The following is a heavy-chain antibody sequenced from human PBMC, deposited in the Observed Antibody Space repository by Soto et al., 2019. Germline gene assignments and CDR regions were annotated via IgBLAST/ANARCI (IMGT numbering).Heavy chain of an antibody. CDR2: ISGGGGNT. J-gene: IGHJ4*02. CDR1: GFSFSSVA. Sequence: EVQLLESGGGRVQPGGSLRLSCAASGFSFSSVAMNWVRQAPGKGLEWVSFISGGGGNTDDADSVKVRFRFSRDNSRSTVILEMNSRRVEDTGIYGCAKGRSALPIFEHWGQGALVTVS. V-gene: IGHV3-23*01. CDR3: AKGRSALPIFEH.